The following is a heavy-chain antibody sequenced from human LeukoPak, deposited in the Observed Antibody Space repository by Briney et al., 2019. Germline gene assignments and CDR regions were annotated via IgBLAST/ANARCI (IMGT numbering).Heavy chain of an antibody. CDR3: ARAPMVRGVIDIYYDGMDV. D-gene: IGHD3-10*01. J-gene: IGHJ6*02. CDR1: GYTFSTYA. CDR2: INTNTGNP. V-gene: IGHV7-4-1*02. Sequence: GASVKVSCKASGYTFSTYAMNWVRQAPGQGLEWMGWINTNTGNPMYAQGFTGRFVFSLDTSVSTAYLQISSLKAEDTAVYYCARAPMVRGVIDIYYDGMDVWGQGTTVTVSS.